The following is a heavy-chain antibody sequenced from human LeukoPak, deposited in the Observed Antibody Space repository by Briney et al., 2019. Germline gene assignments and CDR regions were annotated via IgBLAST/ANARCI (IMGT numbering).Heavy chain of an antibody. CDR1: GFTFSSYS. J-gene: IGHJ4*02. D-gene: IGHD1-20*01. CDR3: ARVGGITGTTLDY. V-gene: IGHV3-48*04. Sequence: GGSLRLSCAASGFTFSSYSMNWVRQAPGKGLEWVSYISSSGSTIYYADSVKGRFTISRDNAKNSLYLQMNSLRAEDTAVYYCARVGGITGTTLDYWGQGTLVTVSS. CDR2: ISSSGSTI.